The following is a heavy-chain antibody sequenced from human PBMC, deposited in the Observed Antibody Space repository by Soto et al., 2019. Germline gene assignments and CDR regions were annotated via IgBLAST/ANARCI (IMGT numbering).Heavy chain of an antibody. D-gene: IGHD2-2*01. CDR3: AKANLSCNRSSCYDY. CDR2: ISGGGGT. J-gene: IGHJ4*02. CDR1: VFTFRDYA. Sequence: GPLRLSGAASVFTFRDYAMSWVRQAPGKGLEWVSVISGGGGTHYADSVKGRFSISRDNPKNTLYMQMNSLRAEDTAVYYCAKANLSCNRSSCYDYWGQGTLVTVSS. V-gene: IGHV3-23*01.